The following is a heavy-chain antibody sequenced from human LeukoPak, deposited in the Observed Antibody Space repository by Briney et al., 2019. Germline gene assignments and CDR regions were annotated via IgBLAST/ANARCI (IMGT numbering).Heavy chain of an antibody. CDR1: GGSFSGYY. Sequence: SETVSLTCAVYGGSFSGYYWSWIRQPPGKGLEWTGEVNHSGSTNYTPSLKSRVTISVDTSKNQFSLKLSSVTAADTAVYYCARTFLSLYRTDYMDVWGKGTTVTVSS. J-gene: IGHJ6*03. CDR2: VNHSGST. V-gene: IGHV4-34*01. D-gene: IGHD3-16*01. CDR3: ARTFLSLYRTDYMDV.